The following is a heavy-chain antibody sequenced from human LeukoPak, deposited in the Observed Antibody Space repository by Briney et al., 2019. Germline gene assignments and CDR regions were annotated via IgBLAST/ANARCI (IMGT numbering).Heavy chain of an antibody. CDR1: GGSISSYY. V-gene: IGHV4-59*01. Sequence: SETLSLTCTVSGGSISSYYWNWIRQPPGKELEWIGYIYHSGSTNYNPSLKSRVTISVDTSKNQFSLKLSSVTAADTAVYYCARVRRWLIDYWGQGTLVTVSS. D-gene: IGHD5-24*01. CDR2: IYHSGST. CDR3: ARVRRWLIDY. J-gene: IGHJ4*02.